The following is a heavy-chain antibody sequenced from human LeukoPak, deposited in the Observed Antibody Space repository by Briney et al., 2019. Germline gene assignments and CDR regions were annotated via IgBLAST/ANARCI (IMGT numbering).Heavy chain of an antibody. J-gene: IGHJ4*02. CDR2: ISWNSGSI. V-gene: IGHV3-9*01. CDR1: GFTFDDYA. D-gene: IGHD3-10*01. Sequence: PGRSLRLSCAASGFTFDDYAMHWVRQAPGKGLEWVSGISWNSGSIGYADSVKGRFTISRDNAKNSLYLQMNSLRAEDTALYYCAKDIFTMVRGVVDYWGQGTLVTASS. CDR3: AKDIFTMVRGVVDY.